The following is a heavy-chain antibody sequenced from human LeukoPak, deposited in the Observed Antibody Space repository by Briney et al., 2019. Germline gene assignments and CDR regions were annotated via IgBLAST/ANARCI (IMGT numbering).Heavy chain of an antibody. CDR3: ARLATVTTRWFDP. Sequence: SVTVSCKASGGTFSSYAISWVRQAPGQGLEWMGGIIPIFGTANYAQKFQGRVTITADESTSTAYMELSSLRSEDTAVYYCARLATVTTRWFDPWGQGTLVPVSS. D-gene: IGHD4-17*01. CDR1: GGTFSSYA. CDR2: IIPIFGTA. J-gene: IGHJ5*02. V-gene: IGHV1-69*13.